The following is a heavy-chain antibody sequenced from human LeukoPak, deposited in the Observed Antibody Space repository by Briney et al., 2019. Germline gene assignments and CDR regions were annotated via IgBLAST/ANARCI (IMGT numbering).Heavy chain of an antibody. V-gene: IGHV4-59*11. D-gene: IGHD1-26*01. J-gene: IGHJ5*02. CDR1: GGSISSHY. Sequence: PSETLSLTCTVSGGSISSHYWSWIRQPPWKGLEWIGYIYYSGSTNYNPSLKSRVTISVDTSKNQFSLKLSSVTAADTAVYYCARTGSYYEGGFDPWGQGTLVTVSS. CDR2: IYYSGST. CDR3: ARTGSYYEGGFDP.